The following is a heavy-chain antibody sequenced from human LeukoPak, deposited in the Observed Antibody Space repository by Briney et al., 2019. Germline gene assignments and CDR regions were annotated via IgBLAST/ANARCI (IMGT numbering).Heavy chain of an antibody. J-gene: IGHJ4*02. D-gene: IGHD2-2*03. CDR1: GFTFSSYG. V-gene: IGHV3-30*02. CDR2: IRYDGSNK. CDR3: AKDGGYCSSTSCYPNSEYFDY. Sequence: GGSLRLSCAASGFTFSSYGMHWLRQAPGKGLEWVAFIRYDGSNKYYADSVKGRFTISRDNSKNTLYLQMNSLRAEDTAVYYCAKDGGYCSSTSCYPNSEYFDYWGQGTLVTVSS.